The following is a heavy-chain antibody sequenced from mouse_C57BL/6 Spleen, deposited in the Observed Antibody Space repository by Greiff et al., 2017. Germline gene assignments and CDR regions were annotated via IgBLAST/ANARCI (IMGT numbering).Heavy chain of an antibody. Sequence: VQLQQPGAELVKPGASVKLSCKASGYTFTSYWMHWVKQRPGQGLEWIGMIHPNSGSTNYNEKFKSKVTLTVDKSSSTAYMQLSSLTSEDSAVYYCAREYYGLYAMDYWGQGTSVTVSS. V-gene: IGHV1-64*01. CDR2: IHPNSGST. CDR3: AREYYGLYAMDY. J-gene: IGHJ4*01. CDR1: GYTFTSYW. D-gene: IGHD1-1*01.